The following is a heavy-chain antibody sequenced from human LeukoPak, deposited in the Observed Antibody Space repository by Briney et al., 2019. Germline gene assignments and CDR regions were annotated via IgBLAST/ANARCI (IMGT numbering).Heavy chain of an antibody. V-gene: IGHV4-39*01. CDR3: VGGYCSSTSCYEIDY. Sequence: PSETLSLTCTVSGGSISSSFYYWGWIRQPPGKGLEWIGSIYHSGSTYYNPTLKSRVTISVDTSRNQFSLKLSSVTAADTAVYYCVGGYCSSTSCYEIDYWGQGTLVTVSS. D-gene: IGHD2-2*03. J-gene: IGHJ4*02. CDR2: IYHSGST. CDR1: GGSISSSFYY.